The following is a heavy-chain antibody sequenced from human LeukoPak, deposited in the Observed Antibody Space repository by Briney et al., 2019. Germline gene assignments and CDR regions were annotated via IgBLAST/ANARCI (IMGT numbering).Heavy chain of an antibody. V-gene: IGHV4-39*01. CDR1: GGSISSSSYY. J-gene: IGHJ6*03. CDR2: IYYSGTT. Sequence: TSETLSLTCTVSGGSISSSSYYWGWLRQPPGKGLEWIGNIYYSGTTYYNPSLKSRVTISVDTSKNQFSLKLSSVTAADTAVYYCARHGGGYGSGSYRIRYYYYMDVWGKGTTVTISS. CDR3: ARHGGGYGSGSYRIRYYYYMDV. D-gene: IGHD3-10*01.